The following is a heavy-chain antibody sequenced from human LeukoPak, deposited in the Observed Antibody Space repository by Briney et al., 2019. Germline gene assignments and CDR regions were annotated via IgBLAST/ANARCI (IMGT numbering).Heavy chain of an antibody. D-gene: IGHD3-10*01. CDR2: ISGSGGNT. CDR3: AKNPFVGCGSDYFDD. CDR1: GFTFSSYA. Sequence: GGSLRLSCAASGFTFSSYAMSWVGQAPGKGVEWVSAISGSGGNTYYADSVKGRFTISRDNSKNTLYLQMDSLRAEDTAVYYCAKNPFVGCGSDYFDDWGQGTLVTVSS. V-gene: IGHV3-23*01. J-gene: IGHJ4*02.